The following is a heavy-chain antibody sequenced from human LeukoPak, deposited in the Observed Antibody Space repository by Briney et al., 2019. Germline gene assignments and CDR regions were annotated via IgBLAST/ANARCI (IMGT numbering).Heavy chain of an antibody. D-gene: IGHD2-2*01. CDR1: GFTVSSNY. CDR3: ASSVDQLLCLDY. CDR2: IYSGGST. J-gene: IGHJ4*02. V-gene: IGHV3-66*01. Sequence: PGGSLRLSCAASGFTVSSNYMSWVRQAPGKGLEWVSVIYSGGSTYYADSVKGRFTISRDNSKNTLYLQMNSLRAEDTAVYYCASSVDQLLCLDYWGQGILVTVSS.